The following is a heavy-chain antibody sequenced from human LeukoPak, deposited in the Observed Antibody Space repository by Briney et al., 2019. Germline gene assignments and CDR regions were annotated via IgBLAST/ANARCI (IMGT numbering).Heavy chain of an antibody. Sequence: GGSLRLSCAASGFTFSSYAMSWVRQAPGKGLEWVANIKQDGSEKYYVDSVKGRFTISRDNSKNTLYLQMNSLRAEDTAVYYCAKDLEYYDILTGLDWGQGTLVTVSS. D-gene: IGHD3-9*01. CDR2: IKQDGSEK. V-gene: IGHV3-7*03. J-gene: IGHJ4*02. CDR1: GFTFSSYA. CDR3: AKDLEYYDILTGLD.